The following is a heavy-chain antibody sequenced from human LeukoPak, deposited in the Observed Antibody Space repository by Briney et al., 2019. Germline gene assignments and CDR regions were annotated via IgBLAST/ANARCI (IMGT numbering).Heavy chain of an antibody. CDR3: ARGHTYCSSTSCYMMRNKGYYYYYMDV. D-gene: IGHD2-2*02. J-gene: IGHJ6*03. CDR2: INHSGST. CDR1: GGSFSGYY. V-gene: IGHV4-34*01. Sequence: PSETLSLTCAVYGGSFSGYYWSWIRQPPGKGLEWIGEINHSGSTNYNPSLKSRVTISVDTSKNQFSLKLSSVTAADTAVYYCARGHTYCSSTSCYMMRNKGYYYYYMDVWGKGTTVTVSS.